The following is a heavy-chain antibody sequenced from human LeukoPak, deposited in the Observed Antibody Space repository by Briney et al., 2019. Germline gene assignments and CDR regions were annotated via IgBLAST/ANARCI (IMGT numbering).Heavy chain of an antibody. D-gene: IGHD3-10*01. V-gene: IGHV3-23*01. CDR1: GFTFSTYA. Sequence: GGSLRPSCADSGFTFSTYAMSCVRPPPGKWRGWVSSISAGGATTSYADSVKGRFTISRDKSKKTLYLQMNSLRAEDTAVYYCAKGYSYGSGSFRWFDPWGQGTLVTVSS. J-gene: IGHJ5*02. CDR3: AKGYSYGSGSFRWFDP. CDR2: ISAGGATT.